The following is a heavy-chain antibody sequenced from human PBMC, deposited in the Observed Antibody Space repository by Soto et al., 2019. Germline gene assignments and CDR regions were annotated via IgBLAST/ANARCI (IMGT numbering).Heavy chain of an antibody. D-gene: IGHD2-2*01. CDR2: IVGGGGNT. V-gene: IGHV3-23*01. J-gene: IGHJ6*03. CDR3: AKYHGAYYFYYYMDV. CDR1: GFTFSSYS. Sequence: GGSLRLSCAASGFTFSSYSINWVRQAPGKGLEWVSAIVGGGGNTNYADSVKGRFTISRDNSKNTLYLQLSSLRAEDTAIYYCAKYHGAYYFYYYMDVWGKGTTVTAP.